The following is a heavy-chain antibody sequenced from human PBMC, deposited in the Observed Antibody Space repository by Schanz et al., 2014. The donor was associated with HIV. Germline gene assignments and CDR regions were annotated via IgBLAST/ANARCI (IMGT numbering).Heavy chain of an antibody. D-gene: IGHD2-15*01. CDR3: AKEGKPVVVDGPRH. J-gene: IGHJ4*02. CDR1: GFTFSNYD. Sequence: QVQLVESGGGVVQPGGSLRLSCAASGFTFSNYDMTWVRQAPGTGLEWVAVIWHDGRNKNYADSVKGRFTVSRDNSKNTLYLQLDNVRAEDTAVYYCAKEGKPVVVDGPRHWGQGVLVTVSS. CDR2: IWHDGRNK. V-gene: IGHV3-33*03.